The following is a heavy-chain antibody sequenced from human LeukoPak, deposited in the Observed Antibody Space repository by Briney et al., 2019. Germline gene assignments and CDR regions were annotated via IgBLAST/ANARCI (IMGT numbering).Heavy chain of an antibody. J-gene: IGHJ4*02. CDR3: ARGYAYGPNYYFDY. CDR2: IYYSGST. D-gene: IGHD5-18*01. CDR1: GGSISNYY. V-gene: IGHV4-59*01. Sequence: SETLSLTCSFSGGSISNYYWSWVRQPPGKGLEWIGYIYYSGSTDYNPSLKSRVTISIDTSKNHFSLRLSSVTAADTASYYCARGYAYGPNYYFDYWGQGTQVTVSS.